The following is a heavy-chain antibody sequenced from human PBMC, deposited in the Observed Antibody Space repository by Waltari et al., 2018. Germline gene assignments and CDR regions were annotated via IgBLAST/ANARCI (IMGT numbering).Heavy chain of an antibody. Sequence: QLQLQESGPGLVKPSETLSLTCTVSGGSISSSSYYWGWIRQPPGKGLAWIGSIYYSGSTYYNPSLKSRVTISVDTSKNQFSLKLSSVTAADTAVYYCASPPLGSTVTIYYWGQGTLVTVSS. D-gene: IGHD4-17*01. V-gene: IGHV4-39*01. J-gene: IGHJ4*02. CDR3: ASPPLGSTVTIYY. CDR1: GGSISSSSYY. CDR2: IYYSGST.